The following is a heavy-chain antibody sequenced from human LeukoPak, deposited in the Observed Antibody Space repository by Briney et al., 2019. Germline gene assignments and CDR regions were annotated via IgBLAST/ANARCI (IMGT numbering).Heavy chain of an antibody. CDR3: ARESGAFSPFGF. V-gene: IGHV4-4*02. D-gene: IGHD1-26*01. CDR1: GGSILTTNW. CDR2: VHLSGAS. J-gene: IGHJ4*02. Sequence: SETLSLTCAVSGGSILTTNWWSWVRQRPGKGLEWIGEVHLSGASNYNPSLKSRVSMSIDKSRNQLSLELTSVTAADTAIYYCARESGAFSPFGFWGQGTLVTVSS.